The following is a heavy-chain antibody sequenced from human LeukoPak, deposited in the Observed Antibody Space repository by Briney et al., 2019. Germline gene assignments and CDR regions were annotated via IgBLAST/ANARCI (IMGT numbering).Heavy chain of an antibody. V-gene: IGHV3-21*01. CDR3: ARETRYRIAVAGTTSLDP. Sequence: PGGSLRLSCAASGFTFSSYSMNWVRQAPGKGLEWVSSISSSSSYIYYADSVKGRFTISRDNAKNSLYLQMNSLRAEDTAVYYCARETRYRIAVAGTTSLDPWGQGTLVTVSS. D-gene: IGHD6-19*01. J-gene: IGHJ5*02. CDR1: GFTFSSYS. CDR2: ISSSSSYI.